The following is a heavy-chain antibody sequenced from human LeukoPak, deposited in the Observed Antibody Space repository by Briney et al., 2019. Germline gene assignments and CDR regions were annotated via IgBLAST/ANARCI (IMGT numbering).Heavy chain of an antibody. CDR2: IKTDGSST. Sequence: GGSLRLSCAASGFTFSSYWMHWVRQAPGKGLVWVSRIKTDGSSTNYADSVKGRFTISRDNSKNTLYLQMNSLRAEDTAMYYCAKASEFDCSSTSCYNYFDYWGQGTLVTVSS. D-gene: IGHD2-2*02. CDR1: GFTFSSYW. CDR3: AKASEFDCSSTSCYNYFDY. J-gene: IGHJ4*02. V-gene: IGHV3-74*01.